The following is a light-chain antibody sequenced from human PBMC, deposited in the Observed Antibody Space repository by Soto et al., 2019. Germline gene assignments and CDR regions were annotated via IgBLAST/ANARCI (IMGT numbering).Light chain of an antibody. CDR3: QQRGDRPMYT. CDR2: DAF. CDR1: QSVRH. V-gene: IGKV3-11*01. Sequence: EIVLTQSPGPLSLSPGEIATLSCRASQSVRHFAWYQQKPDQAHRVLMSDAFTRASGTPDRFSGSGSGTDFTLSISSLEPEDFAVYYSQQRGDRPMYTFGQGTILEI. J-gene: IGKJ2*01.